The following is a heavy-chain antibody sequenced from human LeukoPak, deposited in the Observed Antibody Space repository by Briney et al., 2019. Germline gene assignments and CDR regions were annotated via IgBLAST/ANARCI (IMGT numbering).Heavy chain of an antibody. D-gene: IGHD2-15*01. V-gene: IGHV3-23*01. CDR2: VSGSAGST. J-gene: IGHJ4*02. CDR1: GFTFNNYA. Sequence: GGSLRLSCAASGFTFNNYAMSWVRQAPGKGLEWVSAVSGSAGSTYYADSVKGRFTIPRDNPKNMLYLQMNSLRTEDTAVYYCAKDNGGGSRNFDYWGQGTLVTVSS. CDR3: AKDNGGGSRNFDY.